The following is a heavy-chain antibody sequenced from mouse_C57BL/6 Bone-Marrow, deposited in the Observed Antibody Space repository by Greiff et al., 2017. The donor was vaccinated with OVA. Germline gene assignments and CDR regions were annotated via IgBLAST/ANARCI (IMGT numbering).Heavy chain of an antibody. CDR3: TRGTTVEGYFDY. V-gene: IGHV1-15*01. J-gene: IGHJ2*01. CDR1: GYTFTDYE. Sequence: QVQLQQSGAELVRPGASVTLSCKASGYTFTDYEMHWVKQTPVHGLEWIGAIDPETGGTAYNQKFKGKAILTADKSSSTAYMALRSLTSEDSAVYYGTRGTTVEGYFDYWGQGTTLTVSS. CDR2: IDPETGGT. D-gene: IGHD1-1*01.